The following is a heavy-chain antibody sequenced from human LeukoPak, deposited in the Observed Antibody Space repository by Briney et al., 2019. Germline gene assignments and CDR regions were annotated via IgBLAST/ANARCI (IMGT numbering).Heavy chain of an antibody. D-gene: IGHD3-16*01. CDR1: GDSFTDYY. Sequence: ASVKVSCKASGDSFTDYYMHWVRQAPGQGLEWMGWINPKSGGTNYAQTFQGRVTMTRDASIRTAYMELSRLRGDDTAVYYCARIAIGGGEWHFDSWGQGTLVTVSS. J-gene: IGHJ4*02. CDR3: ARIAIGGGEWHFDS. CDR2: INPKSGGT. V-gene: IGHV1-2*02.